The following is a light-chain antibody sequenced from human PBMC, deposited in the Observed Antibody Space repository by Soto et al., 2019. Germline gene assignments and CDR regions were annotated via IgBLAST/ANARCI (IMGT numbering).Light chain of an antibody. CDR3: QQLESYPLT. Sequence: IQITQSPSNLSASLGDRFTITCRASQSISSWVAWYQQKPGKAPKLLSDKASSLESGVPSRFSGRGSGTEFTLTISSLQPDDFATYYCQQLESYPLTFGGGTKVDIK. CDR2: KAS. V-gene: IGKV1-5*03. J-gene: IGKJ4*01. CDR1: QSISSW.